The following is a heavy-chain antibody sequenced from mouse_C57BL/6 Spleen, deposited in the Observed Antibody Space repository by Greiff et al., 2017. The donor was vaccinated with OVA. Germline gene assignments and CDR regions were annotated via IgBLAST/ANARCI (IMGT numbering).Heavy chain of an antibody. CDR1: GYSFTGYY. D-gene: IGHD1-1*01. V-gene: IGHV1-42*01. CDR3: ARDGSSPFAY. Sequence: EVKVEESGPELVKPGASVKISCKASGYSFTGYYMNWVKQSPEKSLEWIGEINPSTGGTTYNQKFKAKATLTVDKSSSTAYMQLKSLTSEDSAVYFCARDGSSPFAYWGQGTLVTVSA. CDR2: INPSTGGT. J-gene: IGHJ3*01.